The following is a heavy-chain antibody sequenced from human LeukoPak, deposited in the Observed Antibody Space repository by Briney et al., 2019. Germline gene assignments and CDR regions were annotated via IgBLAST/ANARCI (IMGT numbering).Heavy chain of an antibody. J-gene: IGHJ3*02. D-gene: IGHD2-21*01. Sequence: GASVKVSCKASGYTFTGYYMHWVRQSPGQGLEWMGWINPNSGGTNYAQKFQGRVTMTRDTSISTAYMELSRLRSDDTAVYYCARDSCGGDCLPGAFDIWGQGTLVTVSS. CDR1: GYTFTGYY. CDR3: ARDSCGGDCLPGAFDI. CDR2: INPNSGGT. V-gene: IGHV1-2*02.